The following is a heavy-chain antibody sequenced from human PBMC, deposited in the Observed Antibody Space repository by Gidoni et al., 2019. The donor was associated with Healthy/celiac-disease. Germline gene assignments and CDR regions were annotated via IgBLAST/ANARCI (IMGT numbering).Heavy chain of an antibody. CDR3: ARDLIVVPENGKRIKPYYYGMDV. J-gene: IGHJ6*02. Sequence: QVQLQESGPGLVKPSQTLSLTCTVSGGSISSGGYYWSWIRQHPGKGLEWIGYIYYSGSTYYNPSLKSRVTISVDTSKNQFSLKLSSVTAADTAVYYCARDLIVVPENGKRIKPYYYGMDVWGQGTTVTVSS. CDR2: IYYSGST. V-gene: IGHV4-31*03. D-gene: IGHD2-21*01. CDR1: GGSISSGGYY.